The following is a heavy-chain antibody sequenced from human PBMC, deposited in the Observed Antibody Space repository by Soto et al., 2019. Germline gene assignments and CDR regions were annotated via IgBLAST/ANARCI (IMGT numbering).Heavy chain of an antibody. J-gene: IGHJ6*03. CDR3: ARDLEDIVVVVAATPYARYYYYMDV. CDR2: ISAYNSKK. D-gene: IGHD2-15*01. Sequence: ASVKVSCKASGYTFTSYGISWVRQAPGQGLEWKGRISAYNSKKKYGQKLQGKIKMTTNTSTSTAYIELRSLRSVDTAVYFCARDLEDIVVVVAATPYARYYYYMDVWGKGTTVTVSS. CDR1: GYTFTSYG. V-gene: IGHV1-18*01.